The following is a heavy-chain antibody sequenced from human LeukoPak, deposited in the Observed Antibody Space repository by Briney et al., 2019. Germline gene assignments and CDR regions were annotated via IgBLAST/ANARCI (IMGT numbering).Heavy chain of an antibody. V-gene: IGHV4-39*07. CDR1: GGSISSNSYY. Sequence: SETLSLTCAVSGGSISSNSYYWGWIRQPPGKGLEWIGSIYYSGSTYYNPSLKSRVTISVDTSKNQFSLKLSSVTAADTAVYYCASIAVAGTMLGYWGQGTLVTVSS. D-gene: IGHD6-19*01. J-gene: IGHJ4*02. CDR2: IYYSGST. CDR3: ASIAVAGTMLGY.